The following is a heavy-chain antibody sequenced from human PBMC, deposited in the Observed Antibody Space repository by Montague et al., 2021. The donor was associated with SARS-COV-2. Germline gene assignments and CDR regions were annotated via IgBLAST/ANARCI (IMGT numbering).Heavy chain of an antibody. CDR3: ASRGLITMVRDAFDI. J-gene: IGHJ3*02. CDR2: VSSSGSTI. CDR1: RFTFSSYE. D-gene: IGHD3-10*01. Sequence: SLRLSCAASRFTFSSYEMNWVRQAPGKGLEWVSYVSSSGSTIYYADSVKGRFTISRDNAKNSLYLQMNSLRAEDTAVYYCASRGLITMVRDAFDIWGQGTMVTVSS. V-gene: IGHV3-48*03.